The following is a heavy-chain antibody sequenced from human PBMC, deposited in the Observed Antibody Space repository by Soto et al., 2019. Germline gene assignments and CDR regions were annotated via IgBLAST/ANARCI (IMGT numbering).Heavy chain of an antibody. D-gene: IGHD2-2*01. CDR2: INHSGST. Sequence: QVQLQQWGAGLLKPSETLSLTCAVYGGSFSGYYWSWIRQPPGKGLEWIGEINHSGSTNYNPSLTSRVTISVDTYKTQCSLKLRSVTAADTAVYYCARAIVVVPAAMTNAFDIRGQGTMVTVSS. J-gene: IGHJ3*02. CDR1: GGSFSGYY. V-gene: IGHV4-34*01. CDR3: ARAIVVVPAAMTNAFDI.